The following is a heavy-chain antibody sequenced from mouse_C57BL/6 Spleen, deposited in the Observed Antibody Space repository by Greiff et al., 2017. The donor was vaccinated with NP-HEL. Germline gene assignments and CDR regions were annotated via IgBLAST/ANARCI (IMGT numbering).Heavy chain of an antibody. CDR1: GYTFTSYW. D-gene: IGHD4-1*01. CDR2: IHPNSGST. V-gene: IGHV1-64*01. J-gene: IGHJ3*01. Sequence: VQLQQPGAELVKPGASVKLSCKASGYTFTSYWMHWVKQRPGQGLEWIGMIHPNSGSTNYNEKFKSKATLTVDKSSSTAYMQLSSLTSEDSAVYYCARSNWDTYWFAYWGQGTLVTVSA. CDR3: ARSNWDTYWFAY.